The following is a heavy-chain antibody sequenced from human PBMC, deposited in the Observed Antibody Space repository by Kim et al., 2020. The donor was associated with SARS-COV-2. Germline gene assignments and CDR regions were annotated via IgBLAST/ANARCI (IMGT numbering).Heavy chain of an antibody. V-gene: IGHV1-46*01. Sequence: AQKFQRRVTMTRDTSTKTVYMELSSLRSEDTAVYYCARVTDYGSGSYGYWGQGTLVTVSS. CDR3: ARVTDYGSGSYGY. D-gene: IGHD3-10*01. J-gene: IGHJ4*02.